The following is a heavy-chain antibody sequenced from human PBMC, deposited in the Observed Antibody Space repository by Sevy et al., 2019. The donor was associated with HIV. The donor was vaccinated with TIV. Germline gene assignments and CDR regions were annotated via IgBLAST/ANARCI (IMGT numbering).Heavy chain of an antibody. D-gene: IGHD1-26*01. Sequence: SETLSLTCTVSGGSINSDHWNWIRQPPGKGLEWIGYVYYTGGTNYNPSLKNRVTISVDRTKNQFSLRLGSVTAADTAMYYCAGENAWGRGYSWGQGTLVTVSS. CDR2: VYYTGGT. V-gene: IGHV4-59*08. CDR1: GGSINSDH. J-gene: IGHJ4*02. CDR3: AGENAWGRGYS.